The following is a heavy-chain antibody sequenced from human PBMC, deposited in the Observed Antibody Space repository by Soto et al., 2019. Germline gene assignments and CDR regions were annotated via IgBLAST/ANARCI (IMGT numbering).Heavy chain of an antibody. D-gene: IGHD3-3*01. Sequence: GESLKISCEGSGYSFTSYCIGLVLQMPGKGLEWMGIIYPGDSDTRYSPSFQGQVTISADKSISTAYLQWSSLKASDTAMHYCARPAIFGGYGMDVWVQGTTVPSP. CDR2: IYPGDSDT. CDR1: GYSFTSYC. J-gene: IGHJ6*02. V-gene: IGHV5-51*01. CDR3: ARPAIFGGYGMDV.